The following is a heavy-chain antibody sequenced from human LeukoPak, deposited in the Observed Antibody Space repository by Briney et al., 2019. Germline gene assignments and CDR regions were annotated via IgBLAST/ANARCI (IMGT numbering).Heavy chain of an antibody. CDR2: IIPIFCTA. J-gene: IGHJ4*02. CDR1: GGTFSSYA. CDR3: ANSDYCSSASCNFGSRGGRRGFDY. D-gene: IGHD2-2*01. Sequence: ASVKVSCKASGGTFSSYAISGVRQAPGQGLEWMGGIIPIFCTANYAQKFQGRVTITTDESSSTAYMELSSLRSEDTAVYYCANSDYCSSASCNFGSRGGRRGFDYWGQGTLVTVSS. V-gene: IGHV1-69*05.